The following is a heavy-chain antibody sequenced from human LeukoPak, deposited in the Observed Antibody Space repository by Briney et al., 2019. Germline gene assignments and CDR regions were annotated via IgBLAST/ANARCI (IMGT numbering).Heavy chain of an antibody. CDR1: GFTFSSYW. J-gene: IGHJ3*02. V-gene: IGHV3-74*01. CDR2: INSDGSST. Sequence: GGSLRLSCAASGFTFSSYWMHWVRQAPGKGLVWVSRINSDGSSTSYADSVKGRFTISRDNAKNTLYLQMNSLRAEDTAVYYCARVPAQQIVVVTHDAFDIWGQGTMVTVSS. D-gene: IGHD2-21*02. CDR3: ARVPAQQIVVVTHDAFDI.